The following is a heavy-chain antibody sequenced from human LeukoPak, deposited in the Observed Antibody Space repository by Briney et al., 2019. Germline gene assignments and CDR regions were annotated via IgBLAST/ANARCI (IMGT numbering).Heavy chain of an antibody. J-gene: IGHJ6*03. Sequence: PSETLSLTCTVSGGSISSSNWWSWVRQPPGKGLEWIGEIYHSGSTNYNPSLKSRVTISVDKSKNQFSLKLSSVTAADTAVYYCARDPYSGNYGNDYYYYMDVWGKGTTVTISS. D-gene: IGHD1-26*01. CDR1: GGSISSSNW. V-gene: IGHV4-4*02. CDR3: ARDPYSGNYGNDYYYYMDV. CDR2: IYHSGST.